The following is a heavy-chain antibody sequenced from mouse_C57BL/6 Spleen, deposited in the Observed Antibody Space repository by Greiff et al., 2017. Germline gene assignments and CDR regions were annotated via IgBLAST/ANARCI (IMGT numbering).Heavy chain of an antibody. J-gene: IGHJ1*03. CDR1: GFTFSSYA. CDR2: ISDGGSYT. CDR3: ARNRLRRYFDV. D-gene: IGHD2-4*01. V-gene: IGHV5-4*01. Sequence: EVQLVESGGGLVKPGGSLKLSCAASGFTFSSYAMSWVSQTPEKRLEWVATISDGGSYTYYPDNVKGRFTISRDNAKNNLYLQMSHLKSEDTAMYYWARNRLRRYFDVWGTGTTVTVSS.